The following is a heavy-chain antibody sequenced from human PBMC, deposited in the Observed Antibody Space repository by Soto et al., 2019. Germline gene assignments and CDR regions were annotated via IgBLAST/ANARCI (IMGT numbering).Heavy chain of an antibody. CDR3: ARSYSSSWSYCYYYYYGMDV. J-gene: IGHJ6*02. D-gene: IGHD6-13*01. CDR1: GGSISSYY. V-gene: IGHV4-59*01. Sequence: SETLSLTCTVSGGSISSYYWSWIRQPPGKGLEWIGYIYYSGSTNYNPSLKSRVTISVDTSKNQSSLKLSSVTAADTAVYYCARSYSSSWSYCYYYYYGMDVWGQGTTVTVS. CDR2: IYYSGST.